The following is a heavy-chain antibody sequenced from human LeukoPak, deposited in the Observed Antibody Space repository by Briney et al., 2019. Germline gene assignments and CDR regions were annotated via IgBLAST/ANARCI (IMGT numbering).Heavy chain of an antibody. J-gene: IGHJ6*03. CDR1: GGSISSYY. Sequence: PSETLSLTCTVSGGSISSYYWSWIRQPPGKGLEWIGYIYYSGSTNYNPSLKSRVTISVDTSKNQFSLKLSSVTAADTAVYYCARLLGYCSSTSCRRGYYYYYMDVWGKGTTVTVSS. CDR2: IYYSGST. D-gene: IGHD2-2*01. CDR3: ARLLGYCSSTSCRRGYYYYYMDV. V-gene: IGHV4-59*01.